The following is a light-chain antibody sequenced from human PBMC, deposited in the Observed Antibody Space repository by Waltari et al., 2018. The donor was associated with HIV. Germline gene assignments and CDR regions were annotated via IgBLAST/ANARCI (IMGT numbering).Light chain of an antibody. CDR1: QSLLHSNGYTH. CDR3: MQPLQTPWT. J-gene: IGKJ1*01. CDR2: LGS. V-gene: IGKV2-28*01. Sequence: DIGMTQSPLALPVTPGEPASISCRSRQSLLHSNGYTHLDWYLQKPGQSPQLLIYLGSNRASGVPERFSGSGSGTNFTLRIGRVAAEDVGVYYCMQPLQTPWTFGQGTKVEIK.